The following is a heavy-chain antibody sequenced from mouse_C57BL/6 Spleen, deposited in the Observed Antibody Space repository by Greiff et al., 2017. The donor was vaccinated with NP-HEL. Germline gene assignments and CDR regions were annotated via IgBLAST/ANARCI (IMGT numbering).Heavy chain of an antibody. J-gene: IGHJ3*01. CDR2: INPSSGYT. D-gene: IGHD1-1*01. Sequence: QVQLKQSGAELARPGASVKMSCKASGYTFTSYTMHWVKQRPGQGLEWIGYINPSSGYTKYNQKFKDKATLTADKSSSTAYMQLSSLTSEDSAVYYCAIGSSSAWFAYWGQGTLVTVSA. CDR1: GYTFTSYT. V-gene: IGHV1-4*01. CDR3: AIGSSSAWFAY.